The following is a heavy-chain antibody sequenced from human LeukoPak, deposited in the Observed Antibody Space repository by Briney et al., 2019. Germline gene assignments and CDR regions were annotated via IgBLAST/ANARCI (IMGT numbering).Heavy chain of an antibody. J-gene: IGHJ4*02. CDR3: AKGSEPGHF. D-gene: IGHD3-3*02. V-gene: IGHV3-48*03. Sequence: GGSLRLSCTASGFTFSSYEMNWVRQAPGKGLEWVSYISSSGSTIYYADSVKGRFTISRDNAKNSLYLQMNSLRAEDTAVYYCAKGSEPGHFGGQGTLVTVSS. CDR2: ISSSGSTI. CDR1: GFTFSSYE.